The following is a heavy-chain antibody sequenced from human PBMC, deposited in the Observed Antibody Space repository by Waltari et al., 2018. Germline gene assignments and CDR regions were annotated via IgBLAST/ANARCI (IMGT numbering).Heavy chain of an antibody. CDR1: GGTFSSYA. CDR3: ARAQGYDFWSGPPGGFDY. Sequence: QVQLVQSGAEVKKPGSSVKVSCKASGGTFSSYAISWVRQAPGQGLEWMGGINPILGIANYAQKCQGRVTITADESTSTAYMELSSLRSEDTAVYYCARAQGYDFWSGPPGGFDYWGQGTLVTVSS. J-gene: IGHJ4*02. D-gene: IGHD3-3*01. CDR2: INPILGIA. V-gene: IGHV1-69*04.